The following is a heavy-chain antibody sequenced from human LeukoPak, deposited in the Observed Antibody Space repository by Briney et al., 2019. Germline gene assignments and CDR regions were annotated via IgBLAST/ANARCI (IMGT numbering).Heavy chain of an antibody. D-gene: IGHD6-19*01. J-gene: IGHJ4*02. CDR3: ARCLHSSGRYPYFDY. V-gene: IGHV5-51*01. CDR2: IYPGDSDT. Sequence: GESLNISCTCSGYSFTSYLIGWVRPMPGKGLEWMGIIYPGDSDTRYSPSFQGQVTISADKSISTAYLQWSSLKASDTAMYYCARCLHSSGRYPYFDYWGQGTLVTVSS. CDR1: GYSFTSYL.